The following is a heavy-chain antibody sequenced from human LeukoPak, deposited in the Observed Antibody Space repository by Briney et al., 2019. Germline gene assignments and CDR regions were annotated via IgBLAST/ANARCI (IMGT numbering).Heavy chain of an antibody. CDR2: ISYDGSNK. D-gene: IGHD3-10*01. CDR1: GFTFSSYA. J-gene: IGHJ4*02. V-gene: IGHV3-30*04. Sequence: PGGSLRLSCAASGFTFSSYAMHWVRQAPGKGLEWVAVISYDGSNKYYADSVKGRFTISRDNSKNTLYLQMNSLRAEDTAVYYCARDVRFGETNIDYWGQGTLVTVSS. CDR3: ARDVRFGETNIDY.